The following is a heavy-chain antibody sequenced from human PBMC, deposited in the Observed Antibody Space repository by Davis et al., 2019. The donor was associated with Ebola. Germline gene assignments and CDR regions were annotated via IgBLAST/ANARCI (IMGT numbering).Heavy chain of an antibody. CDR1: GFSFTNYW. J-gene: IGHJ4*02. CDR3: ARLLTTMYYFDY. Sequence: GESLKISCQIFGFSFTNYWIGWVRQRPGHGPEWMGIIYPGDSDTRYSPSFQGQVTISADKSISTAYLQWSSLKASDTAMYYCARLLTTMYYFDYWGQGTLVTVSS. V-gene: IGHV5-51*01. D-gene: IGHD4-11*01. CDR2: IYPGDSDT.